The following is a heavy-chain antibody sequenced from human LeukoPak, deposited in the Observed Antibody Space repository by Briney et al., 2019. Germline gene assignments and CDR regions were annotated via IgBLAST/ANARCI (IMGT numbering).Heavy chain of an antibody. CDR2: INAGNDNT. V-gene: IGHV1-3*01. J-gene: IGHJ4*02. CDR3: ARDRYENSGYYPLDY. D-gene: IGHD3-22*01. Sequence: ASVKVSCKASGYTFTSYAMHWVRQAPGQRLEWMGWINAGNDNTKYSQKFQGRVTVTRDTSASTVYMELSSLRSEDTAVYYCARDRYENSGYYPLDYWGQGTLVTVSS. CDR1: GYTFTSYA.